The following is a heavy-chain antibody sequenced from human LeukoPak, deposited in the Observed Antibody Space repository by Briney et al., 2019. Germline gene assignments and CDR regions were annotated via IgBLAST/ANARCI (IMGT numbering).Heavy chain of an antibody. CDR2: IFYSGST. CDR1: GGSISSYY. CDR3: ARHLTRRDYFYYGMDV. V-gene: IGHV4-59*08. J-gene: IGHJ6*02. Sequence: SETLSLTCTVSGGSISSYYWSWIRQPAGKGLEWIGYIFYSGSTNYNPSLKSRVTISVDTSKNQFSLTLNSVTAADTAVYYCARHLTRRDYFYYGMDVWGQGTPVTVSS.